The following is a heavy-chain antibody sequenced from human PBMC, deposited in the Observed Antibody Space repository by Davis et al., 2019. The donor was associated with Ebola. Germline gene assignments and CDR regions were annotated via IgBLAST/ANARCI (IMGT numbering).Heavy chain of an antibody. CDR3: ARVGYDFCSGYNNWFDP. V-gene: IGHV4-4*02. D-gene: IGHD3-3*01. J-gene: IGHJ5*02. CDR1: GGSISSSYW. CDR2: IYHSGST. Sequence: SETLSLTCAVSGGSISSSYWCSGVRQPPGKGLEWIGAIYHSGSTNYNPSLKSRVTISVDTSKNQFSLKLSSVTAADTAVYYCARVGYDFCSGYNNWFDPWGQGTLVTVSS.